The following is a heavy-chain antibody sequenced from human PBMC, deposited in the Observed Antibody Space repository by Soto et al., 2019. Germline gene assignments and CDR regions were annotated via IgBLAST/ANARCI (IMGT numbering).Heavy chain of an antibody. CDR3: AGGYSSSSRAFDI. Sequence: PSQTLSLTCAISGDSVSSNSAAWNWVRQSPSRGLEWLGRTKYRSKWYNDYATSVKSRIIINADTSKNQFSLQLNSVTPEDTAVYYCAGGYSSSSRAFDIWGQGTMVTVSS. J-gene: IGHJ3*02. D-gene: IGHD6-6*01. CDR1: GDSVSSNSAA. CDR2: TKYRSKWYN. V-gene: IGHV6-1*01.